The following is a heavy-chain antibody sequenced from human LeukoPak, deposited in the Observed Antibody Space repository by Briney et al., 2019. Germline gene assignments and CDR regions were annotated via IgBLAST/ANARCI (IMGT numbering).Heavy chain of an antibody. CDR3: ASGDYVWGSYRSY. J-gene: IGHJ4*02. D-gene: IGHD3-16*02. V-gene: IGHV4-39*07. Sequence: PSETLSLTCTVSGGSISSSSYYWGWIRQPPGKGLEWIGEINHSGSTNYNPSLKSRVTISVDTSKNQFSLKLSSVTAADTAVYYCASGDYVWGSYRSYWGQGTLVTVPS. CDR2: INHSGST. CDR1: GGSISSSSYY.